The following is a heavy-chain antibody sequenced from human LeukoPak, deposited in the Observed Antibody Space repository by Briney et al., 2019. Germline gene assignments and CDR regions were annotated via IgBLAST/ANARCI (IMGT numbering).Heavy chain of an antibody. CDR3: ARGLPTRTGSTSWYYYYYYMDV. J-gene: IGHJ6*03. Sequence: ASVKVSCKASGYTFTSYGISWVRQAPGQGLEWMGWISAYNGNTNYAQKLQGRATMTTDTSTSTAYMELRSLRSDDTAVYYCARGLPTRTGSTSWYYYYYYMDVWGKGTTVTVSS. D-gene: IGHD2-2*01. V-gene: IGHV1-18*01. CDR2: ISAYNGNT. CDR1: GYTFTSYG.